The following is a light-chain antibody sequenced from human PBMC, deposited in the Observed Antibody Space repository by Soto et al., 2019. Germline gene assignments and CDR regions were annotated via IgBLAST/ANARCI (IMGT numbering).Light chain of an antibody. CDR3: QQFET. CDR1: QSISSW. Sequence: DIQMTQSPSTLSASVGDRVTITCRASQSISSWLAWYQQKPGKAPKLLIYKASSLESGVPSRFSGSGSRTEFTLTISSLQPDDFATYYCQQFETFGQGTKVEIK. J-gene: IGKJ1*01. CDR2: KAS. V-gene: IGKV1-5*03.